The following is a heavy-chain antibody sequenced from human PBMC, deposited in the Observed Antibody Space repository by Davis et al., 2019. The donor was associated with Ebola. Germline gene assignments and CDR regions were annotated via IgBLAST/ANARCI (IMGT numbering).Heavy chain of an antibody. CDR2: ISWKGDII. CDR1: GFIFDTYG. Sequence: GESLKISCTASGFIFDTYGMTWVRQAPGKGLEWVSGISWKGDIISYADSVKGRFTISRDNAKNSLFLQMDSLRVEDTAFYYCARRAYDSSGYYFFDYWGQGTLVTVSS. CDR3: ARRAYDSSGYYFFDY. D-gene: IGHD3-22*01. J-gene: IGHJ4*02. V-gene: IGHV3-20*04.